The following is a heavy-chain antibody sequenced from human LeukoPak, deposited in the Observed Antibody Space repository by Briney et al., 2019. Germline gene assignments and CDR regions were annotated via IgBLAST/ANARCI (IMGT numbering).Heavy chain of an antibody. CDR2: ISSSSSYI. Sequence: GGSLRLSCAASGFTFSSYSVNWVRQAPGKGLEWVSFISSSSSYIYYADSVKGRFTISRDNAKNSLYLQMNSLRAEDTAVYYCARDALAYCGGDCYYWFDPWGQGTLVTVSS. CDR3: ARDALAYCGGDCYYWFDP. CDR1: GFTFSSYS. D-gene: IGHD2-21*02. V-gene: IGHV3-21*01. J-gene: IGHJ5*02.